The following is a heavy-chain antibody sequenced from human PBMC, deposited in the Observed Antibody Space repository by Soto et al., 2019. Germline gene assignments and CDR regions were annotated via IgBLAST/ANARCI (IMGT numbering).Heavy chain of an antibody. J-gene: IGHJ4*02. D-gene: IGHD3-9*01. CDR2: IYYSGST. V-gene: IGHV4-59*08. CDR1: GGSISSFY. Sequence: SETLSLTCTLSGGSISSFYWSWIRQPPGKGLEWIGYIYYSGSTNYNPSLKSRVTISVDTSKNQFSLKLSSVTAADTAVYYCARGPDLRYFDWLFDYFDYWGQGTLVTVSS. CDR3: ARGPDLRYFDWLFDYFDY.